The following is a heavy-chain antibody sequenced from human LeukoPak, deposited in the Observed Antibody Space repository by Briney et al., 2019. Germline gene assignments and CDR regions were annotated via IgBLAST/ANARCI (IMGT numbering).Heavy chain of an antibody. Sequence: PGGSLRLSCAASGFTFSTYSMNWVRQAPGKGLEWVSSISSTSTYIYYADSVKGPSTISRDNAKTSLYLQMNNLRAEDTAVYYCARWDRFHGVWGQGTLVTVSS. J-gene: IGHJ4*02. V-gene: IGHV3-21*01. CDR1: GFTFSTYS. D-gene: IGHD1-14*01. CDR2: ISSTSTYI. CDR3: ARWDRFHGV.